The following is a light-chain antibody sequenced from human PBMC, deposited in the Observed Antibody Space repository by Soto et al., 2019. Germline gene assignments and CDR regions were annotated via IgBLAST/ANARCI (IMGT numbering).Light chain of an antibody. CDR1: KRGRSSY. CDR3: QQYNNWPPLT. CDR2: GAS. Sequence: IVLTQSPGTLALSPGESTTRSCSATKRGRSSYLAWYQQKPGQAPRLLIYGASTRATGIPARFSGSGSGTEFTLTISSLQSEDFAVYYCQQYNNWPPLTFGGGTKVDI. J-gene: IGKJ4*01. V-gene: IGKV3-15*01.